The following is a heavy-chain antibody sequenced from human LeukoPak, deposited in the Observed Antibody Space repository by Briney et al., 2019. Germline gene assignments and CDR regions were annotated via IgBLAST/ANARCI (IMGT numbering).Heavy chain of an antibody. V-gene: IGHV1-18*01. Sequence: ASVKVSCKASGYTFTSYGISWVRQAPGQGREWMGWISAYNGNTNYAQKLQGRVTMNTDTPTSTAYMELRSLRSDDTAVYYCARVGGYYDSSGYFDYWGQGTLVTVSS. J-gene: IGHJ4*02. CDR2: ISAYNGNT. CDR3: ARVGGYYDSSGYFDY. D-gene: IGHD3-22*01. CDR1: GYTFTSYG.